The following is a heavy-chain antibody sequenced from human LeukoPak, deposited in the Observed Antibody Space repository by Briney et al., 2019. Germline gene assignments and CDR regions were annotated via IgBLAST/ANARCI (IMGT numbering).Heavy chain of an antibody. CDR2: FYPEDGET. V-gene: IGHV1-24*01. CDR1: GYTLTELP. CDR3: ATDLAMVRGVIGGDY. J-gene: IGHJ4*02. D-gene: IGHD3-10*01. Sequence: ASVKVSCKVSGYTLTELPMHWVRQAPGKGLEWMGGFYPEDGETIYAQKFQGRVTMTEDTSTDTAYMELSSLTSDDTAVYYCATDLAMVRGVIGGDYWSQGTLVTVSS.